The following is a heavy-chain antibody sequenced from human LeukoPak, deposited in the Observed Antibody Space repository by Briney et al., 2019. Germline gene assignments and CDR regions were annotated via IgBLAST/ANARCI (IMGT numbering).Heavy chain of an antibody. V-gene: IGHV1-46*01. CDR3: AREEGAFDI. Sequence: ASVKVSCKASGYTFTSYYMHWVRQAPGQGLEWVGIINPSGDPTTYAQKFQGRVTMTSDMSTSTVYMELSSLRSEDTAVYYCAREEGAFDIWGQGTMVTVSS. J-gene: IGHJ3*02. CDR1: GYTFTSYY. CDR2: INPSGDPT.